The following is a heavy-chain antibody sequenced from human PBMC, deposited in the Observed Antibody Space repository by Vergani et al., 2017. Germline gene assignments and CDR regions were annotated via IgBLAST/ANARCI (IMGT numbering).Heavy chain of an antibody. Sequence: QVQLQESGPGLVKPSGTLSLTCAVSGYSISSGYYWGWIRQPPGEGLEWIGTIYHSGTTSYNPSLKSRLTISVDTSKNQFSLNLSSVTAAAPAVYYCATLGTGGVDYWGQGTLVTVSS. CDR3: ATLGTGGVDY. J-gene: IGHJ4*02. CDR1: GYSISSGYY. CDR2: IYHSGTT. V-gene: IGHV4-38-2*01. D-gene: IGHD1-1*01.